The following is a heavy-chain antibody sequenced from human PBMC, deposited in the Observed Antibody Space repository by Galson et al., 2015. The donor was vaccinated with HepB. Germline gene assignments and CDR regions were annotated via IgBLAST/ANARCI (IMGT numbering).Heavy chain of an antibody. V-gene: IGHV5-51*01. CDR3: ASGLVTATYYYGMDV. D-gene: IGHD2-21*02. J-gene: IGHJ6*02. Sequence: QSGAEVKKPGESLKISCKGSGSSFTSYWIGWVRQMPGKGLEWMGIIYPGDSDTRYSPSFQGQVTISADKSISTAYLQWSSLKASDTAMYYCASGLVTATYYYGMDVWGQGTTVTVSS. CDR2: IYPGDSDT. CDR1: GSSFTSYW.